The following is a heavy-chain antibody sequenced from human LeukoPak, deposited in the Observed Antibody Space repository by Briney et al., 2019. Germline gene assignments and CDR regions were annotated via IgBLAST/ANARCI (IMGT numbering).Heavy chain of an antibody. CDR2: IKQDGSEK. CDR1: GFTFSSYW. J-gene: IGHJ4*02. CDR3: ASCSSTSCVHGFEY. V-gene: IGHV3-7*01. D-gene: IGHD2-2*01. Sequence: VGSLRLSCAASGFTFSSYWMSWVRQAPGKGLEWVANIKQDGSEKYYVDSVKGRFTISRDNAKNSLYLQMNSLRAEDTAVYYCASCSSTSCVHGFEYWGEGTLVTVSS.